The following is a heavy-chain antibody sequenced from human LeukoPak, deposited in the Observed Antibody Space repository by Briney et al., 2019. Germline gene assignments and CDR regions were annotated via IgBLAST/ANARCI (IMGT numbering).Heavy chain of an antibody. Sequence: GALRLSCAASGFTFDDYGMSWVRQAPGKGLEWVSGINWNGGSTGYADSVKGRFTISRDNAKNSLYLQMNSLRAEDTALYHCAISYDSYYYYMDVSGKGTTVTVSS. CDR1: GFTFDDYG. J-gene: IGHJ6*03. D-gene: IGHD3-3*01. CDR3: AISYDSYYYYMDV. V-gene: IGHV3-20*01. CDR2: INWNGGST.